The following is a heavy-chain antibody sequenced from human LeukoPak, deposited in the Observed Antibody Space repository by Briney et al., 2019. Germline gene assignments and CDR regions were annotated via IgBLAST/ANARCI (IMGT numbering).Heavy chain of an antibody. CDR1: GFTFRSNY. CDR3: ARDPRNKGLDP. Sequence: PGGSLRLSCVASGFTFRSNYMNWVRQAPGKGLEWVSVIYSGGNSFYADTVKGRFTISRDNAKNTLYLQMNGLRDEDTAVYYCARDPRNKGLDPWGQGTLVTVSS. CDR2: IYSGGNS. J-gene: IGHJ5*02. V-gene: IGHV3-53*05. D-gene: IGHD1/OR15-1a*01.